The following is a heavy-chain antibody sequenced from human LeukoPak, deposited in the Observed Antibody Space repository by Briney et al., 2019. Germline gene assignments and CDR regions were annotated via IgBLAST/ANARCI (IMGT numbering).Heavy chain of an antibody. CDR2: INPNSGGT. D-gene: IGHD2-21*02. CDR1: GYTFTGYY. J-gene: IGHJ4*02. Sequence: ASVKVSCKASGYTFTGYYMHWVRQAPGQGLEWMGWINPNSGGTNYAQKFQGRVTMTRDTSISTAYMELRSLRSDDTAVYYCARDYPIVVVTASPFDYWGQGTLVTVSS. CDR3: ARDYPIVVVTASPFDY. V-gene: IGHV1-2*02.